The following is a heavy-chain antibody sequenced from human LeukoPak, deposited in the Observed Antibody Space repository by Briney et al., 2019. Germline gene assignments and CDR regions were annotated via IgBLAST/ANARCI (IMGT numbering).Heavy chain of an antibody. V-gene: IGHV4-39*01. CDR3: ASQAEWLLSIDY. CDR1: GGSISSSSYY. J-gene: IGHJ4*02. Sequence: SKTLSLPCTVSGGSISSSSYYWGWIRQPPGKGLEWIGSIYYSGSTYYNPSLKSRVTISVDTSKNQFSLKLSSVTAADTAVYYCASQAEWLLSIDYWGQGTLVTVSS. CDR2: IYYSGST. D-gene: IGHD5-18*01.